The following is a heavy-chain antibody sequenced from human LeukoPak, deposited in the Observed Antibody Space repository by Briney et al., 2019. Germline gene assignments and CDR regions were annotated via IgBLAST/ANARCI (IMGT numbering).Heavy chain of an antibody. J-gene: IGHJ4*02. D-gene: IGHD3-16*01. Sequence: GGSLRLSCEASGFTFSSYWMHWVRKAPGKGLVWVSRINGDGSSTSYADSVKGRFTISRDNAKNTLYLQMNSLRAEDSAVYYCASAYYHYYFDYWGQGTLVTVSS. CDR1: GFTFSSYW. V-gene: IGHV3-74*01. CDR3: ASAYYHYYFDY. CDR2: INGDGSST.